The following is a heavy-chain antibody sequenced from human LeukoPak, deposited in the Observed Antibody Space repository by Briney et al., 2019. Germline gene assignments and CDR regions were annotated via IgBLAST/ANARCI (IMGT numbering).Heavy chain of an antibody. V-gene: IGHV4-4*02. CDR3: ARVALMVYSYYYYYGMDV. J-gene: IGHJ6*02. CDR2: IYHSGST. Sequence: PSKTLSLTCAVSGGSISSSNWWSWVRQPPGKGLEWIGEIYHSGSTNYNPSLKSRVTISVDKSKNQFSLKLSSVTAADTAVYYCARVALMVYSYYYYYGMDVWGQGATVTVSS. CDR1: GGSISSSNW. D-gene: IGHD2-8*01.